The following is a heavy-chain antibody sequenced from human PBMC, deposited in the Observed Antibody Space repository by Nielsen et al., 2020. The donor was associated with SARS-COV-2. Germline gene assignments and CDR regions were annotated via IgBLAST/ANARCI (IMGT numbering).Heavy chain of an antibody. CDR1: GGTFSSYA. J-gene: IGHJ6*03. V-gene: IGHV1-69*13. D-gene: IGHD1-7*01. CDR2: IIPIFGTA. Sequence: SVKVSCKASGGTFSSYAISWVRQAPGQGLEWMGGIIPIFGTANYAQKFQGRVTITADESTSTAYMELSSLRSEDTAVYYCARGGTGTSYYYYMDVWGKGTTVTVSS. CDR3: ARGGTGTSYYYYMDV.